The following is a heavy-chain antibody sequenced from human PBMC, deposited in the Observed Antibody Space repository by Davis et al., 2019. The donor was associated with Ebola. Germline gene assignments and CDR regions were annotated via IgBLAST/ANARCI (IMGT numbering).Heavy chain of an antibody. CDR1: GFPFSNYW. V-gene: IGHV3-23*01. Sequence: GGSLRLSCAASGFPFSNYWIHWVRQAPGKGLEWVSTISGSGGSTYYADSVKDRFIISRDNSKNMLFLQMNTRGAEDTAVYYCAKALSYCSDGSCFCCSSFDYWGQGTLVTVSS. D-gene: IGHD2-15*01. CDR3: AKALSYCSDGSCFCCSSFDY. CDR2: ISGSGGST. J-gene: IGHJ4*02.